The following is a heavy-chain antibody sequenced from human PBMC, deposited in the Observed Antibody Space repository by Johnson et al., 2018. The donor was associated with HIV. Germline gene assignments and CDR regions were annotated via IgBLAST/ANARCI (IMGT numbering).Heavy chain of an antibody. D-gene: IGHD2-21*02. CDR1: GFTFRSYG. V-gene: IGHV3-30*03. J-gene: IGHJ3*02. CDR3: ARDPEEYCGGDGYLGGLGAFDI. Sequence: QVQLVESGGGVVQPGRSLRLSCAASGFTFRSYGLHWVRQAPGKGLEWVAVISYDGSNKYYADSVKGRFTISRDNSKNPLEPQMSSLRAEDTALYYCARDPEEYCGGDGYLGGLGAFDIWGQGTMVTVSS. CDR2: ISYDGSNK.